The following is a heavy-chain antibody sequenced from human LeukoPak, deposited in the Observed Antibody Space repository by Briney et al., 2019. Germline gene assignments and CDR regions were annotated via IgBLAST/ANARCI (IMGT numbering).Heavy chain of an antibody. V-gene: IGHV3-30*02. J-gene: IGHJ4*02. CDR2: IRYDGSNK. Sequence: GGSLRLSCAASGFTFSSYGMHWVRQAPGKGLEWVAFIRYDGSNKYYADSVRGRFTISRDNSKNTLYLQMNSLRAEDTAVYYCANVKYYCDSSGYYSYYFDYWGQGTLVTVSS. D-gene: IGHD3-22*01. CDR3: ANVKYYCDSSGYYSYYFDY. CDR1: GFTFSSYG.